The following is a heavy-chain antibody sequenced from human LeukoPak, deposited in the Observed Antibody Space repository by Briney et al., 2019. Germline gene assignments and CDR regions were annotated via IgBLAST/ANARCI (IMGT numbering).Heavy chain of an antibody. V-gene: IGHV4-59*08. CDR3: ASGIDRSGYPLDY. Sequence: SETLSLTCTVSGGSIRSYYWSWIRQPPGKGLEWIGYIYYSGSTNHNPSLKSRVSISVDTSKNQFSLKVSSVTAADTAVYYCASGIDRSGYPLDYWGQGTLVTVSS. CDR1: GGSIRSYY. D-gene: IGHD3-22*01. J-gene: IGHJ4*02. CDR2: IYYSGST.